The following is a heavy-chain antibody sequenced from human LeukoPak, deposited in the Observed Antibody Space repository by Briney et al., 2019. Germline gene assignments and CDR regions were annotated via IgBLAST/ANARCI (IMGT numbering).Heavy chain of an antibody. Sequence: GGSLTLSCAASGFTFSSYSMNWVRQAPGKVLEWVSSISSSSSYIYYADSVKGRFTISRVNAKNSLYLQMNSLRAEDTAVYYCARDSPTAGSQFDYWGQGSLVTVSS. V-gene: IGHV3-21*01. J-gene: IGHJ4*02. CDR2: ISSSSSYI. CDR1: GFTFSSYS. CDR3: ARDSPTAGSQFDY.